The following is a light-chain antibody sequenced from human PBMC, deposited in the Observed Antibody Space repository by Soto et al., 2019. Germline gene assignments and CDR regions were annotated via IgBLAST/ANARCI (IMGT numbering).Light chain of an antibody. J-gene: IGLJ3*02. CDR3: NSFTRSNTWV. V-gene: IGLV2-14*02. CDR1: SSDVGSYNL. Sequence: QSALTQPASVSGSPGQSITISCTGTSSDVGSYNLVSWYQQHPGKAPKLMIYEVSNRPSGVSDRFSGSKSGNAASLTISELQAEDEADYYCNSFTRSNTWVFGGGTQLTVL. CDR2: EVS.